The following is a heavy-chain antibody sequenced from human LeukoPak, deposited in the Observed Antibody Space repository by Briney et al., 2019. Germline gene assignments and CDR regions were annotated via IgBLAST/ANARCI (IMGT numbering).Heavy chain of an antibody. V-gene: IGHV5-51*01. Sequence: GESLNISSKGSGYSFTSYWIGWVRQMPGKGLEGMGIIYPGDSDTIYSPSFQGQVTISADKSISTAYLQWSSLKASDTAMYYCARFPHKLSWFDPWGQGTLVTVSS. CDR2: IYPGDSDT. D-gene: IGHD3-10*01. CDR1: GYSFTSYW. J-gene: IGHJ5*02. CDR3: ARFPHKLSWFDP.